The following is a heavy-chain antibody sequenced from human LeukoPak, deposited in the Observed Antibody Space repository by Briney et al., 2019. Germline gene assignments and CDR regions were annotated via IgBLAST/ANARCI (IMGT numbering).Heavy chain of an antibody. Sequence: GGSLRPSCAASGFTFSSYWMHWVRQAPGKGLVWVSRVNSDGSSTSYADSVKGRFTISRDNAKNTLYLQMNSLRAEDTAVYYCAREDGYRNREFDYWGQGTLVTVSS. CDR2: VNSDGSST. J-gene: IGHJ4*02. V-gene: IGHV3-74*01. CDR3: AREDGYRNREFDY. CDR1: GFTFSSYW. D-gene: IGHD5-24*01.